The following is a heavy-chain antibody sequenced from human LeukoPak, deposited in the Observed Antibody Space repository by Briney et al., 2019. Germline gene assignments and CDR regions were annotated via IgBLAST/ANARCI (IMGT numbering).Heavy chain of an antibody. CDR2: ISYDGSNK. CDR3: ARALSSGNPRHPKYYFDY. D-gene: IGHD6-19*01. J-gene: IGHJ4*02. CDR1: GFTFSSYA. V-gene: IGHV3-30-3*01. Sequence: GGSLRLSCVASGFTFSSYAMHWVRQAPGKGLEWVAVISYDGSNKYYADSVKGRFTISRDNSKNTLYLQMNSLRAEDTAVYYCARALSSGNPRHPKYYFDYWGQGTLVTVSS.